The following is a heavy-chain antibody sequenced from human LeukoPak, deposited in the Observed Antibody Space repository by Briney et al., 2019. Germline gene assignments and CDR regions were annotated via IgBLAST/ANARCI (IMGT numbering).Heavy chain of an antibody. J-gene: IGHJ6*03. Sequence: PGGSLRLSCAASGFTFSSYAMHWVRQAPGKGLEWVAVISYDGSNKYYAGSVKGRFTISRDNSKNTLYLQMNSLRAEDTAVYYCARDSNKSYMDVWGKGTTVTVSS. CDR3: ARDSNKSYMDV. CDR1: GFTFSSYA. CDR2: ISYDGSNK. D-gene: IGHD4-11*01. V-gene: IGHV3-30*04.